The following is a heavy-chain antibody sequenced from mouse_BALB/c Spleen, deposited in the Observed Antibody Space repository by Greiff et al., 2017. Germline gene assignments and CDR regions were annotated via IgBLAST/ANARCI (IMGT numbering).Heavy chain of an antibody. CDR3: ARSGFGTMDY. Sequence: DVKLQESGPGLVKPSQSLSLTCTVTGYSITSDYAWNWIRQFPGNKLEWMGYISYSGSTSYNPSLKSRISITRDTSKNQFFLQLNSVTTEDTATYYCARSGFGTMDYWGQGTSVTVSS. D-gene: IGHD3-1*01. CDR1: GYSITSDYA. V-gene: IGHV3-2*02. CDR2: ISYSGST. J-gene: IGHJ4*01.